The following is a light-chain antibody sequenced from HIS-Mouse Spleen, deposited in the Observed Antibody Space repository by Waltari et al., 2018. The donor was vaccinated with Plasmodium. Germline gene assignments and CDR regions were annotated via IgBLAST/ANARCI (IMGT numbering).Light chain of an antibody. CDR3: QQYYSTPWT. J-gene: IGKJ1*01. V-gene: IGKV4-1*01. CDR2: WAS. Sequence: DIVMTQSPDPLAVSLGERATINCKSSQRVFYRSNNKNYLAWYQQKPGQPPKLLIYWASTRESGVPDRFSGSGSGTDFTLTISSLQAEDVAVYYCQQYYSTPWTFGQGTKVEIK. CDR1: QRVFYRSNNKNY.